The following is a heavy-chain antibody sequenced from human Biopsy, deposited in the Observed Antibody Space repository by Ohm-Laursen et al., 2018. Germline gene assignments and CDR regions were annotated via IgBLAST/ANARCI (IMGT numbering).Heavy chain of an antibody. CDR3: AKDQGYYYDRSVYYYFDY. J-gene: IGHJ4*02. V-gene: IGHV3-23*01. CDR2: ISNRSGTK. Sequence: SLRLSCTASGFTFGNYAMSWVRQTPGKGLEWVSLISNRSGTKSYTDSVKGRFSISRDNSKNTLYLQMNSLRVEDAAVYYCAKDQGYYYDRSVYYYFDYWGQGTLVTVSS. CDR1: GFTFGNYA. D-gene: IGHD3-22*01.